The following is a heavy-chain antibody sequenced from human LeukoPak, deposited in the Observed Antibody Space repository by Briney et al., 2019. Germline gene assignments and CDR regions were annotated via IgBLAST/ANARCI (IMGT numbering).Heavy chain of an antibody. D-gene: IGHD5-18*01. J-gene: IGHJ4*02. CDR3: AKDRLGYSYAQPFDY. V-gene: IGHV4-39*07. CDR2: IYYSGST. Sequence: SETLSLTCTVSGGSISSSSYYWGWIRQPPGKGLEWIGSIYYSGSTYYNPSLKSRVTISVDTSKNQFSLKLSSVTAADTAVYYCAKDRLGYSYAQPFDYWGQGTLVTVSS. CDR1: GGSISSSSYY.